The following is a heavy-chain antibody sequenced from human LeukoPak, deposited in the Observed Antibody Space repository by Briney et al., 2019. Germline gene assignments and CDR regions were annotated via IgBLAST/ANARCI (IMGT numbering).Heavy chain of an antibody. Sequence: SETLSLTCTVSGGSISSNSYYWGWIRQSPGKGLEWIGTIYYSGSTYYNPSLKSRVTISVDTSKNRFSLKLSSVTAADTAVYYCARGVRNCSGASCFYFDYWGQGTLVTVSS. CDR1: GGSISSNSYY. CDR2: IYYSGST. J-gene: IGHJ4*02. D-gene: IGHD2-15*01. V-gene: IGHV4-39*01. CDR3: ARGVRNCSGASCFYFDY.